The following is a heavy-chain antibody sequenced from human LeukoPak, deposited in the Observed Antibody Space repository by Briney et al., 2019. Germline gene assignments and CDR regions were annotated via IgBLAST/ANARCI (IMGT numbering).Heavy chain of an antibody. CDR1: GFPVSSTY. D-gene: IGHD3-10*01. V-gene: IGHV3-53*01. J-gene: IGHJ4*02. CDR3: ARVVSLRYFDY. Sequence: PGGSLRLSCEASGFPVSSTYMGWVRRAPGKGLEWVSVIYSGGSTYYADSVKGRFTISRDNSKNTLYLQMNSLRAEDTAVYCCARVVSLRYFDYWGQGTLVTVSS. CDR2: IYSGGST.